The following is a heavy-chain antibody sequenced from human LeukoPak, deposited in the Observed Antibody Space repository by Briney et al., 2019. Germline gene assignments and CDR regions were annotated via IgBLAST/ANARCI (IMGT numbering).Heavy chain of an antibody. CDR2: INQEGSEK. V-gene: IGHV3-7*01. J-gene: IGHJ4*02. CDR3: ARVRFLEWSDY. D-gene: IGHD3-3*01. CDR1: GFSLRSFW. Sequence: GGSLRLSCEPSGFSLRSFWMTWVRQAPGKGPEWVASINQEGSEKYYGDSVKGRFTISRDNAKNTLYLEMNSLRAEDTAVYYCARVRFLEWSDYWGQGTLVTVSS.